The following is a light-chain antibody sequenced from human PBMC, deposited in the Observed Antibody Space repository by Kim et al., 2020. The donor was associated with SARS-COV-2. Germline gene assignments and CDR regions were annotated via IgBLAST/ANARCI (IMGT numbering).Light chain of an antibody. CDR3: QQSYSTLT. Sequence: SASVGDTVAITSQASQSICSYVNWYQQKPAKAPKLLIYAASSLQSGVPSRFSGSGSGTDFTLTISSLQPEDFATYYCQQSYSTLTFGGGTKVDIK. V-gene: IGKV1-39*01. J-gene: IGKJ4*01. CDR1: QSICSY. CDR2: AAS.